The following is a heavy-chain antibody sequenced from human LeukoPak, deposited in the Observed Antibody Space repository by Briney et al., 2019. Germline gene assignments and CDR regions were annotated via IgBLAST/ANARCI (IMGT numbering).Heavy chain of an antibody. D-gene: IGHD4-17*01. V-gene: IGHV4-30-2*01. Sequence: SQTLSLTCAVSGDSISSGGYSWSWIRQPPGKGLEWIGCIYHSGTTYYNPSLKSRVTISVDRSKNQFSLKLSSVTAADTAVYYCARVTTVTTFDYWGQGTLVTVSS. CDR2: IYHSGTT. J-gene: IGHJ4*02. CDR1: GDSISSGGYS. CDR3: ARVTTVTTFDY.